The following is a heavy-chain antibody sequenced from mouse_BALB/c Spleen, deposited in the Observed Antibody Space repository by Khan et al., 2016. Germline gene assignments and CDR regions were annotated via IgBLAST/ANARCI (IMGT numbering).Heavy chain of an antibody. CDR1: DDSITSGY. CDR2: ISDSGSN. Sequence: EVELVESGPRLVKPSQTLSLTCSVTDDSITSGYWNWIRKFPGNKLEYMGYISDSGSNYYNPSLKSRISITRDTSKTQYYLQLNSVTTEDTAIYYCARSVRAILDYWGQGTSVTVSS. V-gene: IGHV3-8*02. CDR3: ARSVRAILDY. D-gene: IGHD3-1*01. J-gene: IGHJ4*01.